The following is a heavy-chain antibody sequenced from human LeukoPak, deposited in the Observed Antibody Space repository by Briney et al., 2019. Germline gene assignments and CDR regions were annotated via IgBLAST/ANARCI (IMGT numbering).Heavy chain of an antibody. D-gene: IGHD2-2*01. J-gene: IGHJ4*02. Sequence: PGGSLRLSCAASGFTFSSYGMHWVRQAPGKGLEWVAFIRYDGSNKYYADSVKGRFTISRDNSKNTLYLQMNSLIAEDTAVYYXXXXXXTXCSSNSCSLGGDYWGQGNLVTVSS. CDR2: IRYDGSNK. CDR3: XXXXXTXCSSNSCSLGGDY. CDR1: GFTFSSYG. V-gene: IGHV3-30*02.